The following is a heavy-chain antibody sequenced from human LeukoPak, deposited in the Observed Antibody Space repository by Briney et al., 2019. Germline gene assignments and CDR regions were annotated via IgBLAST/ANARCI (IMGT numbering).Heavy chain of an antibody. CDR2: INHSGST. V-gene: IGHV4-34*01. D-gene: IGHD2-15*01. CDR1: GGSFSGYY. Sequence: PSETLSLTCAVYGGSFSGYYWSWIRQPPGKGLEWIAEINHSGSTNYNPSLKSRVTISVDTSKNQFSLKLSSVTAADTAVYYCARASYCSGGSCSYYYYYYMDVWGKGTTVTVSS. CDR3: ARASYCSGGSCSYYYYYYMDV. J-gene: IGHJ6*03.